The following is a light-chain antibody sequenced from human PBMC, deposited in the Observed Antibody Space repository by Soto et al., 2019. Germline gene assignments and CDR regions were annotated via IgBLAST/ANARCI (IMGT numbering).Light chain of an antibody. V-gene: IGKV4-1*01. CDR3: HQYYDSPLT. CDR1: QTVLYSSNNRDY. CDR2: WAS. Sequence: DIVMTQSPDSLAVSLGERATINCRSSQTVLYSSNNRDYLAWYQQKPGQPPKLLIYWASARESGVPDRFSGSGSGTDFTLTIGSLQAEDVAVYYCHQYYDSPLTFGGGTKVDIK. J-gene: IGKJ4*01.